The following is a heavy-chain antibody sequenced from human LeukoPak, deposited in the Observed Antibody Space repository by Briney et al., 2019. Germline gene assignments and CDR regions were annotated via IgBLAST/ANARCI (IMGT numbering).Heavy chain of an antibody. J-gene: IGHJ4*02. CDR1: GYTFTSYD. V-gene: IGHV1-8*01. CDR2: MNPNSGNT. Sequence: ASVKVSCKASGYTFTSYDINWVRQATGQGLEWMGWMNPNSGNTGYAQKFQGRVTMTRNTSISTAYMELRSLRSDHTAVYYCARDYEPRYYYDSSGYSGFDYWGQGTLVTVSS. CDR3: ARDYEPRYYYDSSGYSGFDY. D-gene: IGHD3-22*01.